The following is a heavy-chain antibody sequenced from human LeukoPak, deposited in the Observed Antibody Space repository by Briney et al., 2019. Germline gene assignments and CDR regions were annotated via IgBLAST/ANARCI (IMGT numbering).Heavy chain of an antibody. V-gene: IGHV3-7*01. CDR3: ARDGFVGAADY. CDR2: INQDGSEK. J-gene: IGHJ4*02. D-gene: IGHD6-13*01. Sequence: GGSLRLSCAASEFTFSGYWMNWVRQAPGKGPEWVANINQDGSEKHYVDPVKGRFTISRDNAKNSLFLQMSSLRVEDTAVFYCARDGFVGAADYWGQGTLVTVSS. CDR1: EFTFSGYW.